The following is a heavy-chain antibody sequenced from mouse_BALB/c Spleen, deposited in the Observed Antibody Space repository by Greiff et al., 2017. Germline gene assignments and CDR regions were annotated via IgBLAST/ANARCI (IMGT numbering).Heavy chain of an antibody. CDR2: IRLKSNNYAT. CDR3: TGGLY. V-gene: IGHV6-6*02. CDR1: GFTFSNYW. D-gene: IGHD3-3*01. Sequence: EVKLMESGGGLVQPGGSMKLSCVASGFTFSNYWMNWVRQSPEKGLEWVAEIRLKSNNYATHYAESVKGRFTISRDDSKSSVYLQMNNLRAEDTGIYYCTGGLYWGQGTLVTVSA. J-gene: IGHJ3*01.